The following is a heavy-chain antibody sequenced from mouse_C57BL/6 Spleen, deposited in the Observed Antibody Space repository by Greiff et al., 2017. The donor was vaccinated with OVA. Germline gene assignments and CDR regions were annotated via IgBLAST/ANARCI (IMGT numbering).Heavy chain of an antibody. CDR2: INPGSGGT. CDR1: GYAFTNYL. CDR3: AREGGIYYDYVFDY. J-gene: IGHJ2*01. Sequence: QVHVKQSGAELVRPGTSVKVSCKASGYAFTNYLIEWVKQRPGQGLEWIGVINPGSGGTNYNEKFKGKATLTADKSSSTAYMQLSSLTSEDSAVYFCAREGGIYYDYVFDYWGQGTTLTVSS. D-gene: IGHD2-4*01. V-gene: IGHV1-54*01.